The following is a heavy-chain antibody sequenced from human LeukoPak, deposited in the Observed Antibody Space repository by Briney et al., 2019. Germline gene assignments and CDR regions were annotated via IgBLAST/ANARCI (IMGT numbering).Heavy chain of an antibody. CDR1: GFSVSGYW. D-gene: IGHD6-13*01. CDR2: IKQDGSGK. V-gene: IGHV3-7*01. CDR3: AREWQGGIAAAGTRIEGDY. J-gene: IGHJ4*02. Sequence: GGSLRLSCAVSGFSVSGYWMTWVRQAPGKGLEWVAKIKQDGSGKNYVDSVKGRFTISRDNAKNSLFLQMNSLRVEDTAVYYCAREWQGGIAAAGTRIEGDYWGQGTLVAVSP.